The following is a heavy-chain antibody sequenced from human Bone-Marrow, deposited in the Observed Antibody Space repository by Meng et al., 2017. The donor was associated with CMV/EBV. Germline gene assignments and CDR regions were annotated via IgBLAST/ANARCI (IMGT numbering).Heavy chain of an antibody. CDR2: IKQDGSEK. CDR1: GFTFSSYW. CDR3: ARRYCSSTSCYEDYYYYYYGMDV. V-gene: IGHV3-7*01. J-gene: IGHJ6*02. D-gene: IGHD2-2*01. Sequence: GGSLRLSCAASGFTFSSYWMSWVRQAPGKGLEWVANIKQDGSEKYYVDSVKGRFTISRDNAKNSLYLQMNSLRAEDTAVYYCARRYCSSTSCYEDYYYYYYGMDVWGQGTTVTFSS.